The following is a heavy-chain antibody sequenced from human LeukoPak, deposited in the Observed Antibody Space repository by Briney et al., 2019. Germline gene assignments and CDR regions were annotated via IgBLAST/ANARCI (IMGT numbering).Heavy chain of an antibody. J-gene: IGHJ6*02. CDR1: GYTLTELS. CDR3: ARVKSRAIAVAGYYGMDV. CDR2: MNPNSGNT. V-gene: IGHV1-8*01. Sequence: ASVKVSCKVSGYTLTELSMHWVRQATGQGLEWMGWMNPNSGNTGYAQKFQGRVTMTRNTSISTAYMELSSLRSEDTAVYYCARVKSRAIAVAGYYGMDVWGQGTTVTVSS. D-gene: IGHD6-19*01.